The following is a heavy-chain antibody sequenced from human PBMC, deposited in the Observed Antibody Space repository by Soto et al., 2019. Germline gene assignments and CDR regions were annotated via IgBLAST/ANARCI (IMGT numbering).Heavy chain of an antibody. J-gene: IGHJ4*02. CDR1: GASINSHY. Sequence: SETLSLTGTVPGASINSHYWSWIRQSPGKGLEWIGYIHNSGGTNYNPSLKSRLTIAVDTSKNQSSLNLYSVTAADTAVYYCGVSFYCRGGSCYSGLFDSWGQGTLVTVSS. CDR3: GVSFYCRGGSCYSGLFDS. CDR2: IHNSGGT. D-gene: IGHD2-15*01. V-gene: IGHV4-59*11.